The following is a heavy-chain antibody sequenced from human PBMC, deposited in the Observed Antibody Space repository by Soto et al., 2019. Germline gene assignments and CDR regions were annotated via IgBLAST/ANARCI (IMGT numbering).Heavy chain of an antibody. D-gene: IGHD6-19*01. CDR3: AHRPSGWYLFDY. J-gene: IGHJ4*02. Sequence: QITLKESGPTLVRPTQTLTLTCTFSGFSLSTSGLGVGWLRQPPGKALEWLALIYWNDDKRYSPSLKARLTITKDTSKNQVVLTMTNMDPVDTATYYCAHRPSGWYLFDYWGQGTLVTVSS. V-gene: IGHV2-5*01. CDR2: IYWNDDK. CDR1: GFSLSTSGLG.